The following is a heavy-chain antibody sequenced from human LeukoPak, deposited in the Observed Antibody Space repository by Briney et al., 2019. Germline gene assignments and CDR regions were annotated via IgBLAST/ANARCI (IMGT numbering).Heavy chain of an antibody. D-gene: IGHD3-10*01. V-gene: IGHV3-53*01. CDR3: ARDGGTTMVRGVKLGDYYYYYMDV. Sequence: PGGSLRLSCAASGFTVSSNYMSWVRQAPGKGLEWVSVIYSGGSTYYADSVKGRFTISRDNSKSTLYIQMNSLRAEDTAVYYCARDGGTTMVRGVKLGDYYYYYMDVWGKGTTVTVSS. CDR1: GFTVSSNY. CDR2: IYSGGST. J-gene: IGHJ6*03.